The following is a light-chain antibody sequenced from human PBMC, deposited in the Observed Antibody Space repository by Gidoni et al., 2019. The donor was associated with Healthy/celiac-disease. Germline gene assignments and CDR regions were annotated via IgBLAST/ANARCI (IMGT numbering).Light chain of an antibody. Sequence: EIVLTQSPGTLSLSPGERATLSCRASQSVSSSYLDWYQQKPGQDPRLLIYGASSRATGIPERFSGRGSGTDCTLTISRLEPEDFAVYYCQQYGSSPRTCGQGTKVEIK. J-gene: IGKJ1*01. CDR3: QQYGSSPRT. CDR1: QSVSSSY. V-gene: IGKV3-20*01. CDR2: GAS.